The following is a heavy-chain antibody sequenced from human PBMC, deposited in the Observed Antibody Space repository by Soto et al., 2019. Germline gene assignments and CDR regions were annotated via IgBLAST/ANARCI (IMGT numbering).Heavy chain of an antibody. Sequence: QVQLSQFGAEVKKPGASVKVSCKASGYSFTNFHIHWVRQAPGQGFEWMGMIDPSGGITRDAQRVEGRDTRTRGASTSTVYMELRRLPSKDTALYYCARDVIGQDNYETIGYYFDHWGQGTMVTVSS. J-gene: IGHJ4*02. CDR3: ARDVIGQDNYETIGYYFDH. D-gene: IGHD3-22*01. CDR1: GYSFTNFH. CDR2: IDPSGGIT. V-gene: IGHV1-46*01.